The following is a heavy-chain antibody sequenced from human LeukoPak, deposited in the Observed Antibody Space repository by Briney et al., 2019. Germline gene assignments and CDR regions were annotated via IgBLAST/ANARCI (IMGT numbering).Heavy chain of an antibody. V-gene: IGHV4-59*01. D-gene: IGHD6-19*01. CDR2: IYYSGST. CDR1: GDSISSYY. CDR3: ARGSGWLPDY. J-gene: IGHJ4*02. Sequence: SETLSLTCTVSGDSISSYYWSWIRQPPGEGLEWIGYIYYSGSTNYNPSLMSRVTISVDTSKNQFSLKLSSVTAADTAVYYCARGSGWLPDYWGQGTLVSVS.